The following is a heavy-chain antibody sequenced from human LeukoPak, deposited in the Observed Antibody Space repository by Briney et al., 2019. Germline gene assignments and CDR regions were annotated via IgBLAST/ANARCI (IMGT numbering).Heavy chain of an antibody. J-gene: IGHJ4*02. Sequence: NASETLSLTCTVSGDSTSSGDYYWSWIRQPPGKGLEWIGYIYYSGSTYYNPSLKSRVSISVDTSKNQFSLKLSSVTAADTAVYYCAREGVVGATTPFDHWGQGTLVTVSS. CDR2: IYYSGST. D-gene: IGHD1-26*01. CDR1: GDSTSSGDYY. CDR3: AREGVVGATTPFDH. V-gene: IGHV4-30-4*08.